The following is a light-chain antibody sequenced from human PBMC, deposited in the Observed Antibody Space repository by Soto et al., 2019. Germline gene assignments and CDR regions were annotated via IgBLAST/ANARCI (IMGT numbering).Light chain of an antibody. V-gene: IGKV1-5*03. CDR3: QHYNSYSEA. CDR1: QDIGGR. Sequence: DIQKPQSPSSVTASVGYRITISCRASQDIGGRLAWYQQKPGKAPKLLIYKASTLKSGVPSRFSGSGSGTEFTLTISSLQPDDFATYYCQHYNSYSEAFAQGTKV. J-gene: IGKJ1*01. CDR2: KAS.